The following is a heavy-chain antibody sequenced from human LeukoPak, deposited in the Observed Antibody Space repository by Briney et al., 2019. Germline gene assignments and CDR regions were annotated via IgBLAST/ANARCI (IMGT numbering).Heavy chain of an antibody. CDR3: AGSAMYNWFDP. D-gene: IGHD3-10*01. Sequence: ASVKVSCKASGYTFTSYYMHWVRQAPGQGLEWMGIINPSGGSTSYAQKFQGRVTVTRDMSTSTVYLELSSLRSEDTAVYYCAGSAMYNWFDPWGQGTLVTVSS. J-gene: IGHJ5*02. CDR1: GYTFTSYY. V-gene: IGHV1-46*01. CDR2: INPSGGST.